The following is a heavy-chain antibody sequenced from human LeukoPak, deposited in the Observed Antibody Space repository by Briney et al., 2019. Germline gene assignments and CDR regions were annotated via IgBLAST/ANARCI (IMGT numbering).Heavy chain of an antibody. D-gene: IGHD6-13*01. CDR2: IKQDESEK. CDR3: ARMTPLSSNWYRDAFDI. Sequence: PGGSLRLSCIASGFTFSSYWMSWVRQAPGKGLEWVANIKQDESEKYYVDSVKGRFTISRDNAKNSLYLQMNSLRVEDTAVYYCARMTPLSSNWYRDAFDIWGQGTMVTVSS. J-gene: IGHJ3*02. V-gene: IGHV3-7*01. CDR1: GFTFSSYW.